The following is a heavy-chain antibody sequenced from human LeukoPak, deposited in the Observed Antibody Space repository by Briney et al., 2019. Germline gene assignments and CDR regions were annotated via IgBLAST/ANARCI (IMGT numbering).Heavy chain of an antibody. V-gene: IGHV1-8*03. J-gene: IGHJ4*02. Sequence: GASVKVSCKASGYTFTSYDINWVRQATGQGLEWMGWMNPNSGNTGYAQKFQGRVTITRNTSISTAYMELSSLRSDDTAVYHCARVAAAALITYAYWGQGTLVTVSS. D-gene: IGHD6-13*01. CDR1: GYTFTSYD. CDR3: ARVAAAALITYAY. CDR2: MNPNSGNT.